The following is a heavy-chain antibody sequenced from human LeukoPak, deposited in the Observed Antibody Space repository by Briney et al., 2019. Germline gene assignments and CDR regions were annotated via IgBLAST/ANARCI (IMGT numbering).Heavy chain of an antibody. V-gene: IGHV1-8*03. Sequence: ASVKVSCKASGYTFTSYDINWVRQATGQGLEWMGWMNLNSGNTGYAQKSQGRVTITRNTSISTAYMELSSLRSEDTAVYYCARGYSSWDHYDYWGQGTLVTVSS. CDR1: GYTFTSYD. J-gene: IGHJ4*02. CDR3: ARGYSSWDHYDY. CDR2: MNLNSGNT. D-gene: IGHD6-13*01.